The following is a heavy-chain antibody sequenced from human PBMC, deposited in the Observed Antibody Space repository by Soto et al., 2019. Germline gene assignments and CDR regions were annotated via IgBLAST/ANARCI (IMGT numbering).Heavy chain of an antibody. CDR3: ARYETLGYCSGCSCYKYNWFDP. V-gene: IGHV3-33*01. CDR2: IWYDGSNK. J-gene: IGHJ5*02. D-gene: IGHD2-15*01. CDR1: GFTFSSYG. Sequence: QVQLVESGGGVVQPGRSLRLSCAASGFTFSSYGMHWVRQAPGKGLEWVAVIWYDGSNKYYADSVKGRFTISRDNSKNTLYLQMNSLRAEDTAVYYCARYETLGYCSGCSCYKYNWFDPWGQGTLVTVSS.